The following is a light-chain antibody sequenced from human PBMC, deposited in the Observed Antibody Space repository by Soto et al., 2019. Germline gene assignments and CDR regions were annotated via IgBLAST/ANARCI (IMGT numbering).Light chain of an antibody. CDR1: QSISSN. V-gene: IGKV3-15*01. J-gene: IGKJ3*01. CDR2: WAS. CDR3: QQYHSTPFT. Sequence: ETVMTQSPATLSVSPGERATLSCRASQSISSNLAWYQQKPGQAPKLLIYWASTRESGVPDRFSGSGSATNFNLTISSLQTEDVAVYYCQQYHSTPFTFGPGTKVDVK.